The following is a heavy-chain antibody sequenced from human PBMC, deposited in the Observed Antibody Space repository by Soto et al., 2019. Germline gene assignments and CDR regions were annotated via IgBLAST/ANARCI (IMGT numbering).Heavy chain of an antibody. V-gene: IGHV5-51*01. Sequence: GESLKISCKGSGYSFTSYWIGWVRQMPGKGLEWMGIIYPGDSDTRYSPSFQGQVTISADKSISTAYLQWSSLKASDTAMYYCARHITMGSYRSISPLAHYYYYYMDVWGKGTTVTVSS. J-gene: IGHJ6*03. D-gene: IGHD3-16*02. CDR3: ARHITMGSYRSISPLAHYYYYYMDV. CDR2: IYPGDSDT. CDR1: GYSFTSYW.